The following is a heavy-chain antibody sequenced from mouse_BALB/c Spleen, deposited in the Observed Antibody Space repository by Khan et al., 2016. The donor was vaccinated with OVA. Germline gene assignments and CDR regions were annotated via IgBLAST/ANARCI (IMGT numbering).Heavy chain of an antibody. V-gene: IGHV3-2*02. Sequence: EVQLQESGPGLVKPSQSLSLTCTVTGNSITSGYAWNWIRQFPENKLEWMGYISYSGDTSYIPSLKSRISITRDTSKNQFFLQLNSVTTEDTATYYCARGNYDGYYFDYWGQGTTLTVSS. J-gene: IGHJ2*01. CDR1: GNSITSGYA. CDR2: ISYSGDT. D-gene: IGHD2-4*01. CDR3: ARGNYDGYYFDY.